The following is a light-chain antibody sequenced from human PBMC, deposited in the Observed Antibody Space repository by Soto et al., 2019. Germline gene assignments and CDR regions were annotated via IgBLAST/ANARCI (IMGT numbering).Light chain of an antibody. V-gene: IGKV3-15*01. CDR1: QTVSSN. J-gene: IGKJ4*01. CDR2: GAS. Sequence: IVMTQSPATLSMSPGERATLSCRASQTVSSNLAWYQQKPGQAPRLLIYGASTRATDVPARFSGSGSGTEFTLTISSLQSEDFAVYYCQQYGSSPVTFGGGTQVDIK. CDR3: QQYGSSPVT.